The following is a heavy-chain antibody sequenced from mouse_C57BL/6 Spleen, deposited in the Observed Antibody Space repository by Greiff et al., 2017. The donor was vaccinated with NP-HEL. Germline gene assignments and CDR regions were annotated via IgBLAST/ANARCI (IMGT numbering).Heavy chain of an antibody. D-gene: IGHD2-1*01. CDR1: GFTFSSYA. CDR3: ARDRRDYGNLFAD. CDR2: ISDGGSYT. Sequence: EVQGVESGGGLVKPGGSLKLSCAASGFTFSSYAMSWVRQTPEKRLEWVATISDGGSYTYYPDNVKGRYTISRDNAKNNLYLQMSHLKSEDTAMYYCARDRRDYGNLFADWGKGTLVTVSA. J-gene: IGHJ3*01. V-gene: IGHV5-4*01.